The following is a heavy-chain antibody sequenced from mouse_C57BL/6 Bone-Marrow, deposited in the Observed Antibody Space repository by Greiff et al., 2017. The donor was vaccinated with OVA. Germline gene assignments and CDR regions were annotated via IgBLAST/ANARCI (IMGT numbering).Heavy chain of an antibody. CDR3: VRNHDGRSPWFAY. CDR1: GYTFTSYW. CDR2: IHPNSGST. V-gene: IGHV1-64*01. J-gene: IGHJ3*01. D-gene: IGHD1-1*01. Sequence: VQLQQSGAELVKPGASVKLSCKASGYTFTSYWMHWVKQRPGQGLEWIGMIHPNSGSTNYNEKFKSKATLTVDKSSSTAYMQLSSLTSEDSAVYYCVRNHDGRSPWFAYWGQGTLVTVSA.